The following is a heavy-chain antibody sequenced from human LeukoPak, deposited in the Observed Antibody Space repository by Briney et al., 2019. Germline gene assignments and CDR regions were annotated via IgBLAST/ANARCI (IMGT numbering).Heavy chain of an antibody. CDR1: GYSISSGYY. Sequence: SETLSLTCTVSGYSISSGYYWGWIRQPPGKGLEWIGNIQHFGSTYYNPSLKSRVTISVDTSKNQFSLKLNSVSAADTAVYYCVRLFHYYDSSGYGGAAFDIWGQGTMVTVSS. V-gene: IGHV4-38-2*02. J-gene: IGHJ3*02. CDR2: IQHFGST. D-gene: IGHD3-22*01. CDR3: VRLFHYYDSSGYGGAAFDI.